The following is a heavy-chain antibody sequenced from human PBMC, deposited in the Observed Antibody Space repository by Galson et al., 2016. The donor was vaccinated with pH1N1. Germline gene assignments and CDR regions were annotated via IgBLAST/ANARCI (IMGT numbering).Heavy chain of an antibody. Sequence: SLRLSCAASGFTFTSYWMSWVRQAPGKELEWVANIKQDGSEIHYMGSVKGRFTISRDNAKSSVYLQMNSLRAEDTAVYYCTRKIGADWGQGTLVTVSS. CDR1: GFTFTSYW. J-gene: IGHJ4*02. CDR2: IKQDGSEI. V-gene: IGHV3-7*01. D-gene: IGHD3-22*01. CDR3: TRKIGAD.